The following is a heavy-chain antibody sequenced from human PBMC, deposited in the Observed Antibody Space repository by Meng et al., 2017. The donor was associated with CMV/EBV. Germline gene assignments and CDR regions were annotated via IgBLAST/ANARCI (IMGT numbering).Heavy chain of an antibody. CDR3: AREGSSRPLDY. CDR2: INHSGST. Sequence: SETLSLTCAVYGGSFSGYYWSWIRQPPGKGLEWIGEINHSGSTNYNPSLKSRVTISVVTSKNQFSLKLSSVTAADAAVYYCAREGSSRPLDYWGQGTLVTVSS. V-gene: IGHV4-34*01. CDR1: GGSFSGYY. D-gene: IGHD6-6*01. J-gene: IGHJ4*02.